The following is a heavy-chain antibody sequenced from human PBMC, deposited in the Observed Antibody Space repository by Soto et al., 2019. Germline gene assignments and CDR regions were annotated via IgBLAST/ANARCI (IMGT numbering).Heavy chain of an antibody. V-gene: IGHV3-21*01. D-gene: IGHD6-19*01. CDR1: GFTFSSYS. CDR2: ISSSSSYI. Sequence: EVQLVESGGGLVKPGGSLRLSCAASGFTFSSYSMNWVRQAPGKGLEWVSSISSSSSYIYYADSVKGRFTISRDNAKNSLYLQMNSLRAEDTAVYCCARGVAVAGTVVAADYWGQGTLVTVSS. CDR3: ARGVAVAGTVVAADY. J-gene: IGHJ4*02.